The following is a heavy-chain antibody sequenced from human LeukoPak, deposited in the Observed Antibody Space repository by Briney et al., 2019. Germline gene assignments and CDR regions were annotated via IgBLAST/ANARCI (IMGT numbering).Heavy chain of an antibody. J-gene: IGHJ4*02. CDR3: ATGEKVTFDY. V-gene: IGHV4-59*01. D-gene: IGHD2-21*02. CDR2: IYYSGST. CDR1: GGSISSYF. Sequence: SETLSLTCTVSGGSISSYFWSWIRQPPGKGLEWIGYIYYSGSTNYNPSLKSRVTISVDTSKNQFSLKLTSVTAADTAVYYCATGEKVTFDYWGQGTLVTVSS.